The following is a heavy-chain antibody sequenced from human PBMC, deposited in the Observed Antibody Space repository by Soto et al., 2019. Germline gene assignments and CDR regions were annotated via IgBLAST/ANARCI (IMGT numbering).Heavy chain of an antibody. V-gene: IGHV3-23*01. CDR2: ITGSCGST. J-gene: IGHJ4*02. CDR1: GFTFSSYV. D-gene: IGHD2-15*01. CDR3: AKAGGDCSGGSCYSGQGDN. Sequence: EVQLLESGGGLVQPGGSLRLSCAASGFTFSSYVMTWVRQAPGKGLEWVSGITGSCGSTYYADSVKGRFTISRDNSKNTLYLQMNSLRDEDTAIYYCAKAGGDCSGGSCYSGQGDNWGQGTLVTVSA.